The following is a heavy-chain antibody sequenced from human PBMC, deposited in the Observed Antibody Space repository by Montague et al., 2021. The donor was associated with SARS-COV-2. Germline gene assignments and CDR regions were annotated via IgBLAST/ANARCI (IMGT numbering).Heavy chain of an antibody. CDR3: AREIAAAGPALDY. J-gene: IGHJ4*02. Sequence: PALVKPTQTLTLTCTFSGFSLSTSGMCVSWIRPPPGKALEWLAXXXWXXXKYXSTSLKTRLTISKDTSKNQVVLTMTNMDPVDTATYYCAREIAAAGPALDYWGQGTLVTVSS. V-gene: IGHV2-70*01. D-gene: IGHD6-13*01. CDR2: XXWXXXK. CDR1: GFSLSTSGMC.